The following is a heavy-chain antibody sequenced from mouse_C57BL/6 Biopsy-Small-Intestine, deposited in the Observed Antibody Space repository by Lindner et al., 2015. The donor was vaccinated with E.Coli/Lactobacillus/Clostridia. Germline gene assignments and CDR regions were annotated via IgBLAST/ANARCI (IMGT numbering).Heavy chain of an antibody. CDR3: ARSPELGRDY. Sequence: VQLQESGAELMKPGASVKLSCKAAGYTFTGYWIEWVKQRPGHGLEWIGEILPGSGITNYNEKFKGKATFTADTSSNTAFMQLSGLTTEDSAIYYCARSPELGRDYWGQGTTLTVSS. D-gene: IGHD4-1*01. J-gene: IGHJ2*01. CDR1: GYTFTGYW. CDR2: ILPGSGIT. V-gene: IGHV1-9*01.